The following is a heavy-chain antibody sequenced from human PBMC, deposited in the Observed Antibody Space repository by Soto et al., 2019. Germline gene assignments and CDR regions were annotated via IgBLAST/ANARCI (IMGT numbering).Heavy chain of an antibody. D-gene: IGHD2-2*01. Sequence: GGSLRLSCAASGFTFSSYAMSWVRQAPGKGLEWVSAISGSGGSTYYADSVKGRFTISRDNSKNTLYLQMNSLRAEDTAVYYCAYPREGYCSSTICFSGHYHYYGLDVWGQGTTVTVSS. J-gene: IGHJ6*02. CDR1: GFTFSSYA. CDR2: ISGSGGST. CDR3: AYPREGYCSSTICFSGHYHYYGLDV. V-gene: IGHV3-23*01.